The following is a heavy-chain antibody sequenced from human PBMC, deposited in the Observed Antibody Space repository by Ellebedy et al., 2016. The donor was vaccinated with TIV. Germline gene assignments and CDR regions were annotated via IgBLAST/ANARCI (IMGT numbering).Heavy chain of an antibody. CDR2: IYSTGST. V-gene: IGHV4-4*07. CDR3: ARGFFYLRGQQQLVPKWFNP. D-gene: IGHD6-13*01. Sequence: SETLSLXXTVSGASFSSYFWSWIRQPAGKGLEWIGRIYSTGSTSYNPSLKSRVTMSVDTSKNQFSLKVSSVTAADTAVYYCARGFFYLRGQQQLVPKWFNPWGQGTLVTVSS. CDR1: GASFSSYF. J-gene: IGHJ5*02.